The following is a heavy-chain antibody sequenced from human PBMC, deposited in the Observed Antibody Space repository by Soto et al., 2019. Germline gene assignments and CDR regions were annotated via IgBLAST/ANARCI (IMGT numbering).Heavy chain of an antibody. Sequence: SVKVSCKALGNTFTYRYLHWVRQAPGQALEWMGWITPFSGDVHYAQKFQERVTITRDRSINTAYMQMSSLRSEDTAMYFCASGVAGSGPFTWELPDHWGQGTLVTVSS. CDR1: GNTFTYRY. J-gene: IGHJ4*02. D-gene: IGHD1-26*01. CDR3: ASGVAGSGPFTWELPDH. V-gene: IGHV1-45*02. CDR2: ITPFSGDV.